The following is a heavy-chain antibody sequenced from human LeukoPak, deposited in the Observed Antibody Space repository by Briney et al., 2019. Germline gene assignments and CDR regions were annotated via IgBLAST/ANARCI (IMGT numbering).Heavy chain of an antibody. CDR2: IIPIFGTA. Sequence: SVKVSCKASGYTFTGYYMHWVRQAPGQGLEWMGRIIPIFGTANYAQKFQGRVTITTDESTSTAYIELSSLRSEDTAVYYCASDLGYCSGGSCYIWGQGTLVTVSS. V-gene: IGHV1-69*05. J-gene: IGHJ4*02. CDR3: ASDLGYCSGGSCYI. CDR1: GYTFTGYY. D-gene: IGHD2-15*01.